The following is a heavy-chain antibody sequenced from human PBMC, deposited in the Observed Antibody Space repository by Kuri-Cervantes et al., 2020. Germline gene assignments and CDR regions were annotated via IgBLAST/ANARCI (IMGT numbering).Heavy chain of an antibody. CDR2: IDSGSYTM. D-gene: IGHD5-12*01. J-gene: IGHJ6*02. Sequence: ETLSLTCVASGFNLITYSMSWVRQAPGKGLEWVSYIDSGSYTMYYADSVKGRFTISRDNAKNSLFLQMNSLRDEDTALYYCVPFGYGYYYGLDVWGQGITVTVSS. CDR3: VPFGYGYYYGLDV. CDR1: GFNLITYS. V-gene: IGHV3-48*02.